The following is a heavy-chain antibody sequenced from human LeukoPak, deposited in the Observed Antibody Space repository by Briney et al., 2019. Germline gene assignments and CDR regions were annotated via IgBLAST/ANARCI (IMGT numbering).Heavy chain of an antibody. CDR1: GFTFGDYA. V-gene: IGHV3-49*01. CDR2: IRSKAYGGTT. Sequence: PGGSLRLSCTASGFTFGDYARSWFRQAPGKGLEWVGFIRSKAYGGTTEYTASVKGRFTISRDDSKSIAYLQMNSLKTEDTAVYYCTRGGNYYYYMDVWGKGTTVTVSS. J-gene: IGHJ6*03. CDR3: TRGGNYYYYMDV.